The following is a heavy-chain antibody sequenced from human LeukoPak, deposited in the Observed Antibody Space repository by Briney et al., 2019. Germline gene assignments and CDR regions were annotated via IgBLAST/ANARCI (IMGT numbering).Heavy chain of an antibody. CDR1: GYTFTSYD. V-gene: IGHV1-8*01. CDR2: MNPNSGNT. J-gene: IGHJ5*02. Sequence: ASVKVSCKASGYTFTSYDINWVRQATGQGLEWMGWMNPNSGNTGYTQKLQGRVTMTTDTSTSTAYMELRSLRSDDTAVYYCARFGTGMGIYWFDPWGQGTLVTVSS. CDR3: ARFGTGMGIYWFDP. D-gene: IGHD1-7*01.